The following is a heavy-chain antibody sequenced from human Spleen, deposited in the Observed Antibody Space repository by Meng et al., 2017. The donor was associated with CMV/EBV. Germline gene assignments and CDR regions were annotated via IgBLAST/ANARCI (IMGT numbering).Heavy chain of an antibody. J-gene: IGHJ5*02. D-gene: IGHD2-2*02. V-gene: IGHV1-2*02. CDR2: INPNRGGT. CDR1: Y. Sequence: YMHWVRQARGQGLEWMGWINPNRGGTNYAQKFQGRVTMTRDTSISTAYMELSRLRSDDTAVYYCARDLPLGYCSSTSCYRGPWFDPWGQGTLVTVSS. CDR3: ARDLPLGYCSSTSCYRGPWFDP.